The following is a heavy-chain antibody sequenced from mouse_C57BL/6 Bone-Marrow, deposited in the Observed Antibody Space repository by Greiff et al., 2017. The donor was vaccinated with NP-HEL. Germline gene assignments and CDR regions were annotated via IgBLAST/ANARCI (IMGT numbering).Heavy chain of an antibody. CDR3: TLITTGY. V-gene: IGHV14-4*01. J-gene: IGHJ2*01. CDR1: GFNIKDDY. D-gene: IGHD1-1*01. CDR2: IDPENGDT. Sequence: EVKLVESGAELVRPGASVKLSCTASGFNIKDDYMHWVKQRPEQGLEWIGWIDPENGDTEYASKFQGKATITADTSSNTAYLQLSSLTSEDTAVYYCTLITTGYWGQGTTLTVSS.